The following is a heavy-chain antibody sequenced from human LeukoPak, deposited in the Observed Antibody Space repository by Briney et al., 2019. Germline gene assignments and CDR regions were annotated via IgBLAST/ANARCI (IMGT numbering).Heavy chain of an antibody. Sequence: PSETLSLTCTVSGGSIRSYYWSWIRQPPGKGLEWIAYIYYSGSTSYNPSLKSRATISLDTSRNQFSLKLNSVTAADTAVYYCAKSNGYGLVDIWGQGTMVTVSS. J-gene: IGHJ3*02. V-gene: IGHV4-59*12. CDR2: IYYSGST. D-gene: IGHD3-10*01. CDR3: AKSNGYGLVDI. CDR1: GGSIRSYY.